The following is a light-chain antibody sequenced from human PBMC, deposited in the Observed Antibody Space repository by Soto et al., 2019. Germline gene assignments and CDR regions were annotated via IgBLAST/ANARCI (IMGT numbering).Light chain of an antibody. J-gene: IGKJ2*01. CDR1: QSISVH. CDR2: AAS. Sequence: DLQMTQSPSSLSASVGDTVTITCRASQSISVHLNWYQQEPGKVPKLLIYAASYLQSGVPSRFSGSGSETDFALTISSLQPEDFATYCCQQSYITPYTFGQGTKLEIK. CDR3: QQSYITPYT. V-gene: IGKV1-39*01.